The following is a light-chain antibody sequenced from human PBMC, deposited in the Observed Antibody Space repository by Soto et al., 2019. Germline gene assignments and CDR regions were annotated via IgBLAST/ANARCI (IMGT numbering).Light chain of an antibody. CDR2: GAY. CDR1: QSFSSTY. J-gene: IGKJ5*01. CDR3: QQYSSSPIT. V-gene: IGKV3-20*01. Sequence: IVLTQSPGPLSLSPGERATLSCRASQSFSSTYLAWYQQKPGQAPRLLIYGAYSRATGIQDRFSGGGSGTDFSLTIRRLDPEDFAVYYCQQYSSSPITFGQGTRLEIK.